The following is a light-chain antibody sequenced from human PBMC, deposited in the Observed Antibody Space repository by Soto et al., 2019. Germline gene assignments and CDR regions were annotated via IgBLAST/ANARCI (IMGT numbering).Light chain of an antibody. CDR1: QSVDND. Sequence: EIVMTQSPATLSVSAGDRVTLSCRASQSVDNDLAWYQQKPGQPPTLLIYDASTRATGIPATFSGSGCGTDFTLPISSLQPEDFALYFCQQHDDSPTGTFGQGTKLDIK. V-gene: IGKV3D-15*01. CDR2: DAS. J-gene: IGKJ5*01. CDR3: QQHDDSPTGT.